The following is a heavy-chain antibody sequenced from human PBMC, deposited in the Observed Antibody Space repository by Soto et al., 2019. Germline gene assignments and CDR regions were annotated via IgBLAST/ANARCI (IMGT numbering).Heavy chain of an antibody. V-gene: IGHV1-18*01. J-gene: IGHJ4*02. CDR3: AKEEDSQTLDY. CDR2: ISPFNGNI. CDR1: GFTLRNYG. Sequence: GAPVKVSCNASGFTLRNYGNSWVRQAPGQGLEWMGWISPFNGNIKYGQKFQGRVTMTTDTSTSIAYMELTSLRSDDTAVYYCAKEEDSQTLDYWGQGTLVTVSS.